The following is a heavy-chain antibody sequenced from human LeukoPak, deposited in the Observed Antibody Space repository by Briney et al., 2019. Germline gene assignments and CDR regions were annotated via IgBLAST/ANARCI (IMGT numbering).Heavy chain of an antibody. CDR3: ARDVHGDYGPGWFDP. V-gene: IGHV1-69*05. J-gene: IGHJ5*02. D-gene: IGHD4-17*01. CDR2: IMPLFGTA. Sequence: GASVKVSCKTSGGTFNNSAISWVRQAPGQGLEWLGGIMPLFGTAGYAQKFQGRVTITKDESTRTVYLELTSLTSDDTAVYYCARDVHGDYGPGWFDPWGQGTLVSVSS. CDR1: GGTFNNSA.